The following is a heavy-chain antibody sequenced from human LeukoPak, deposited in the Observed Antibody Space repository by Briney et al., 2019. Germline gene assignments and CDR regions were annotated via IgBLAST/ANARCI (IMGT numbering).Heavy chain of an antibody. CDR1: GFTFSSYS. CDR2: IIGGAGST. Sequence: GGSLRLSCAASGFTFSSYSMNWVRQAPGKGLEWVSGIIGGAGSTYYADSVKGRFTISRDNSKNTLYLLMNSLRAEDTAVYYCAHGSMYQLDYWGQGTLVTVSS. CDR3: AHGSMYQLDY. J-gene: IGHJ4*02. V-gene: IGHV3-23*01. D-gene: IGHD2-2*01.